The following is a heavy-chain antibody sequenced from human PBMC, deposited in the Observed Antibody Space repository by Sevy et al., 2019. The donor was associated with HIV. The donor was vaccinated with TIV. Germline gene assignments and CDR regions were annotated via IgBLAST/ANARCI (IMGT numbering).Heavy chain of an antibody. CDR1: GYTFTNYG. D-gene: IGHD3-9*01. V-gene: IGHV7-4-1*01. J-gene: IGHJ4*02. CDR3: ARAHYNYFDT. CDR2: INTNSGNP. Sequence: ASVKVSCKGSGYTFTNYGLIWVRQAPGHGLEYMGRINTNSGNPTFAPGFAGRFVFSLDTSVSTAFIQTDSLKAEDTDLYYCARAHYNYFDTWGQGSLVTVSS.